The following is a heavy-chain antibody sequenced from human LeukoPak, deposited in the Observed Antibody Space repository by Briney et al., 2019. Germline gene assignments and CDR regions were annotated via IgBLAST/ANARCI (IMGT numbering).Heavy chain of an antibody. Sequence: ASVKVSCKVSGYTLTELSMHWVRQAPGKGLEWMGGFDPEDGETIYAQKFQGRVTMTRDTSISTAYMELSRLRSDDTAVYYCAREAPPYYDILTGYYNVRYFDYWGQGTLVTVSS. J-gene: IGHJ4*02. CDR2: FDPEDGET. V-gene: IGHV1-24*01. CDR1: GYTLTELS. CDR3: AREAPPYYDILTGYYNVRYFDY. D-gene: IGHD3-9*01.